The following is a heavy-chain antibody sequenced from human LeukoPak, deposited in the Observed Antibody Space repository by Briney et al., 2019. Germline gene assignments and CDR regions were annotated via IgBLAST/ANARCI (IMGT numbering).Heavy chain of an antibody. Sequence: SENLSLTCSVPGDSISSTNYNWGWIRQPPGKRLEWIASFYYSGNTYYNPSLKSRVIISADTSKNQFSLKLSSVTAADTAVYYCARGRRYDSSGYKTSGWYFDLWGRGTLVTVSS. CDR2: FYYSGNT. J-gene: IGHJ2*01. CDR1: GDSISSTNYN. CDR3: ARGRRYDSSGYKTSGWYFDL. V-gene: IGHV4-39*07. D-gene: IGHD3-22*01.